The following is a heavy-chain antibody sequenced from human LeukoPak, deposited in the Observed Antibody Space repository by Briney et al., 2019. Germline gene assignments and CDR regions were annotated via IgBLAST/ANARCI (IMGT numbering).Heavy chain of an antibody. D-gene: IGHD2-2*02. J-gene: IGHJ6*02. Sequence: YPSETLSLTCAVSGGSISSSNWWSWVRQPPGKGLEWIGEIYRSGSTNYNPSLESRVTISVDKSKNQFSLKLSSVTAADTAVYYCARAPEECSSTSCYTDYYYGMDVWGQGTTVTVSS. CDR2: IYRSGST. CDR3: ARAPEECSSTSCYTDYYYGMDV. CDR1: GGSISSSNW. V-gene: IGHV4-4*02.